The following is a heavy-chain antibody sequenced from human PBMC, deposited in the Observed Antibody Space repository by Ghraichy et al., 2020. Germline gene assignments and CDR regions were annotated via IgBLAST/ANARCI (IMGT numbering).Heavy chain of an antibody. CDR1: GGSISSSSYY. Sequence: SETLSLTCTVSGGSISSSSYYWGWIRQPPGKGLEWIGSIYYSGSTYYNPSLKSRVTISVDTSKNQFSLKLSSVTAADTAVYYCARQETMVSIDYWGQGTLVTVSS. J-gene: IGHJ4*02. D-gene: IGHD3-10*01. CDR3: ARQETMVSIDY. V-gene: IGHV4-39*01. CDR2: IYYSGST.